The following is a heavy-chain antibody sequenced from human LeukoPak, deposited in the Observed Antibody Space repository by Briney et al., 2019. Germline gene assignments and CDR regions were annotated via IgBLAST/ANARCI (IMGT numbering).Heavy chain of an antibody. V-gene: IGHV3-48*01. D-gene: IGHD5-24*01. J-gene: IGHJ4*02. CDR3: VREWLS. CDR1: GFTFSSYW. CDR2: ISSAAGKI. Sequence: GGSLRLSCAASGFTFSSYWMSWVRQAPGKGLEWLSHISSAAGKIYYADSVAGRFTISRDNAKNSLYLQMNSLRAEDTAVYYCVREWLSWGQGTLVTVSS.